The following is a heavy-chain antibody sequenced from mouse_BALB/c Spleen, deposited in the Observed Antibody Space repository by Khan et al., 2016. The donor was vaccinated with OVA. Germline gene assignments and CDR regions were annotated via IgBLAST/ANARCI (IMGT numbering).Heavy chain of an antibody. CDR1: DYSITGGYR. J-gene: IGHJ1*01. CDR2: ISYDGSN. D-gene: IGHD1-1*01. Sequence: EVQLQESGPGLVKPSQSLPLTCSVTDYSITGGYRWNWIRQFPGNKLEWMGYISYDGSNNYNTSLKNRISITRDTSKNRFFLKLNSVTTEDTATYYCARGGAVVPYWYFDVWGAGTTVTVAS. CDR3: ARGGAVVPYWYFDV. V-gene: IGHV3-6*02.